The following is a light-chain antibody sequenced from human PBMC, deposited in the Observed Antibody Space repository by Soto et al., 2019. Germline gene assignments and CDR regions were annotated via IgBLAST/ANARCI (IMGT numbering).Light chain of an antibody. Sequence: DIQMTQSPSTLSASVGDRVTITCRASQSISSWLAWYQQKPGKAPKLLIYKASSLESGVPSSFSGSGSGTEFTLSISSLQPDYFATYYCQQYNSYPLTFVGGTKVEIK. CDR1: QSISSW. V-gene: IGKV1-5*03. CDR2: KAS. CDR3: QQYNSYPLT. J-gene: IGKJ4*01.